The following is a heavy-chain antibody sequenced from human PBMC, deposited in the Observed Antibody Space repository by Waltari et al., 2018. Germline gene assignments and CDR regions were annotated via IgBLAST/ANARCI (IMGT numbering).Heavy chain of an antibody. CDR3: ARDEYSYSY. V-gene: IGHV3-11*01. CDR1: GFTVGDYY. J-gene: IGHJ4*02. D-gene: IGHD5-18*01. CDR2: IADSNAM. Sequence: QVQLVESGGGLVGPGGSLRLSCAASGFTVGDYYMTWIRQAPGKGLEWVAYIADSNAMYYADSVKGRFTMSRDNAKNSLHLQMDSLRAEDAGVYYCARDEYSYSYWGQGTLVTVSS.